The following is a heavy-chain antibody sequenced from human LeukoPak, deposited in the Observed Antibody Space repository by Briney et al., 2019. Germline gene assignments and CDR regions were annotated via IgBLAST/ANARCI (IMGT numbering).Heavy chain of an antibody. V-gene: IGHV4-38-2*01. D-gene: IGHD2-21*01. CDR2: IYHSGRS. Sequence: PSETLSLTCAVSGSSIISGYYWAWIRQPPGKGLEWIGSIYHSGRSYYNPSLKTRVTISVDTSKNQFSLKLSSVTAADTAIYYCASHISYTFDIWGQGTMVTVSS. CDR3: ASHISYTFDI. CDR1: GSSIISGYY. J-gene: IGHJ3*02.